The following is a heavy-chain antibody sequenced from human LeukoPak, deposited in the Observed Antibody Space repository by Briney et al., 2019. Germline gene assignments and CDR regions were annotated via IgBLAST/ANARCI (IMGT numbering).Heavy chain of an antibody. CDR3: AKLGYYDSSGYYDY. Sequence: GGSLRLSSAASGFTFSSYAMSWVRQAPGKGLEWVSAISGSGGSTYYADSVKGRFTISRDNSKNTLYLQMNSLRAEDTAVYYCAKLGYYDSSGYYDYWGQGTLVTVSS. J-gene: IGHJ4*02. V-gene: IGHV3-23*01. D-gene: IGHD3-22*01. CDR2: ISGSGGST. CDR1: GFTFSSYA.